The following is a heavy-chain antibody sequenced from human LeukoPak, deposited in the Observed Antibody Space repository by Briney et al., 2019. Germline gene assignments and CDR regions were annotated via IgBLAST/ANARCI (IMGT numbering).Heavy chain of an antibody. J-gene: IGHJ4*02. V-gene: IGHV3-21*01. CDR3: ARDPRIYCTNGICRDDYFDN. CDR2: ISSTSIYK. D-gene: IGHD2-8*01. Sequence: GGSLRLSCAASGFXFSSYSMNWVRQAPGKGLEWVSSISSTSIYKYYADSVKGRYTISRDNAKDSLFLQMNRLRAEDTAIYYCARDPRIYCTNGICRDDYFDNWGQGTLVTVSS. CDR1: GFXFSSYS.